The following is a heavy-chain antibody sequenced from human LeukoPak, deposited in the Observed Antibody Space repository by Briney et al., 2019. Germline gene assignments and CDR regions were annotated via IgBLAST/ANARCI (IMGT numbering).Heavy chain of an antibody. V-gene: IGHV4-39*07. Sequence: PSETLSLTCTVSGGSISSSSYYWGWIRQPPGKGLEWIGEINHSGSTNYNPSLKSRVTISVDTSKNQFSLKLSSVTAADTAVYYCASLSVGSDRFDYWGQGTLVTVSS. J-gene: IGHJ4*02. CDR1: GGSISSSSYY. CDR2: INHSGST. D-gene: IGHD3-10*01. CDR3: ASLSVGSDRFDY.